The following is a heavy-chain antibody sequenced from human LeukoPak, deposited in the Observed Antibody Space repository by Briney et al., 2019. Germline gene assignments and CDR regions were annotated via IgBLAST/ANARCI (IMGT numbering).Heavy chain of an antibody. D-gene: IGHD5-18*01. CDR2: INPNSGGT. Sequence: GASVKVSCKASGYTFTGYYMHWVRQAPGQGLEWMGWINPNSGGTNYAQKFQGRVTMTRDTSISTAYMELSRLRSDDTAVYYCAREKNSYGYVGCDFDYWGQGTLVTVSS. CDR1: GYTFTGYY. J-gene: IGHJ4*02. V-gene: IGHV1-2*02. CDR3: AREKNSYGYVGCDFDY.